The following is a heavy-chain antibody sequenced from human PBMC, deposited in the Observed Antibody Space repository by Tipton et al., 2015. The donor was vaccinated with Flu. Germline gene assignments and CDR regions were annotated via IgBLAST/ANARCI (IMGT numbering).Heavy chain of an antibody. CDR1: GFTFSSYA. Sequence: SLRLSCAASGFTFSSYAMHWVRQAPGKGLEWVAVISYDGSNKYYADSVKGRFTISRDNSKNTLYLQMNSLRAEDTAVYYCARRMSGWNAFDIWGQGTMVTVSS. J-gene: IGHJ3*02. D-gene: IGHD6-19*01. V-gene: IGHV3-30*04. CDR3: ARRMSGWNAFDI. CDR2: ISYDGSNK.